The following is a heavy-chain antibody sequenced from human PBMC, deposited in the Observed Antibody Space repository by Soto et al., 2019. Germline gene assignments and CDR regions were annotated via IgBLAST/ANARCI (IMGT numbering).Heavy chain of an antibody. CDR1: GGCVSSGDYY. J-gene: IGHJ5*02. CDR2: IYYRGNT. V-gene: IGHV4-30-4*01. Sequence: QVQLQESRPGLVKPSQTLSLTCSVSGGCVSSGDYYWSWIRQPPGMVLEWSEDIYYRGNTYYNPSLTRRVASSVDTAKNQFSLKLSSSTAADTAVYYCARVTYYFDTGGGPRVTWGQETLVTVSS. CDR3: ARVTYYFDTGGGPRVT. D-gene: IGHD3-22*01.